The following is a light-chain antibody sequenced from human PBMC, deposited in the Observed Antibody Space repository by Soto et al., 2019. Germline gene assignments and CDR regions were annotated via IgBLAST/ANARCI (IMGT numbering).Light chain of an antibody. J-gene: IGLJ1*01. Sequence: QSALTQPASVSASPGQSITISCTGTNSDVGAYNYVSWYQQHPGKAPKFMIYEVSNRPSGVSNRFSGSKSGNTASLTISGLQADDEADYYCSSYTISSTYVFGTGTKLTVL. CDR2: EVS. CDR3: SSYTISSTYV. V-gene: IGLV2-14*01. CDR1: NSDVGAYNY.